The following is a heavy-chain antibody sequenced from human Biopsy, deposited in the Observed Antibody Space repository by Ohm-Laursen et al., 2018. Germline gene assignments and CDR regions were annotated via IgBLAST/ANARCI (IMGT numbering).Heavy chain of an antibody. CDR2: MSHSGST. CDR3: ARWEVGYSANDLRFDY. CDR1: GDSISASTTSY. Sequence: GTLSLTCSVSGDSISASTTSYWAWLRQPPGKGLEWLGEMSHSGSTNHNPSLKSRVTISMDTSKNQFSLKLTSVTAADTAVYYCARWEVGYSANDLRFDYWGQGTLVTVSS. V-gene: IGHV4-34*01. D-gene: IGHD5-12*01. J-gene: IGHJ4*02.